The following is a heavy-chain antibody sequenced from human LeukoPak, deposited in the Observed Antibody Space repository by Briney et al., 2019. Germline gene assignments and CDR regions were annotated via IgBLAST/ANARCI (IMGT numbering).Heavy chain of an antibody. D-gene: IGHD6-13*01. J-gene: IGHJ4*02. CDR3: ARGYSSSWYEYYFDY. CDR1: GFTFSSYS. Sequence: GGSLRLSCAASGFTFSSYSMNWVRQAPGKGLEWVSYISSSSSTIYYADSVKGQFTISRDNAKNSLYLQMNSLRAEDTAVYYCARGYSSSWYEYYFDYWGQGTLVTVSS. CDR2: ISSSSSTI. V-gene: IGHV3-48*01.